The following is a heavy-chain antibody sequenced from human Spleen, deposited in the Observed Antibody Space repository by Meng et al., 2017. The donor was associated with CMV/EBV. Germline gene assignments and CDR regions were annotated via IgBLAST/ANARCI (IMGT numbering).Heavy chain of an antibody. J-gene: IGHJ4*02. CDR2: INHSGST. Sequence: QVQRHQWGAGMLKPSETLSLNCAVYGESFSGYYWNWIRQPPGKGLEWIGEINHSGSTNYNPSLKSRVTISADTSKNQFSLKVRSVIAADTAVYYCARQRESRTGFDSWGQGTLVTVFS. CDR3: ARQRESRTGFDS. CDR1: GESFSGYY. V-gene: IGHV4-34*01. D-gene: IGHD1-14*01.